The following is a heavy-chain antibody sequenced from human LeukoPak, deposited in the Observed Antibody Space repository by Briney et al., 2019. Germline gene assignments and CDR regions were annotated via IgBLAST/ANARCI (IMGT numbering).Heavy chain of an antibody. CDR1: GYTFTSYA. CDR2: INTNTGNP. V-gene: IGHV7-4-1*02. D-gene: IGHD5-12*01. Sequence: ASVKVSCKASGYTFTSYAMNWVRQAPGQGLEWMGWINTNTGNPTYAQGFTGRFVFSLDTSVSTAYLQISSLKAEDTAVYYCARDNVDIVATIWSYFDYWGQGTLVTVSS. CDR3: ARDNVDIVATIWSYFDY. J-gene: IGHJ4*02.